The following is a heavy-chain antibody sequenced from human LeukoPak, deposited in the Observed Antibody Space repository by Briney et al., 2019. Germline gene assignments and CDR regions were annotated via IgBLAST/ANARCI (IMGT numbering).Heavy chain of an antibody. CDR3: ACPGGVFESNPAAYYYYYYMDV. Sequence: ASVKVSCKASGGTFSRYAISWVRHGPGEGLEWMGGIIPIFGAAHYAQKFQGRVTITTDEYTSTAYMELSSLRSEDTAVYYCACPGGVFESNPAAYYYYYYMDVWGKGTTVSVSS. V-gene: IGHV1-69*05. CDR2: IIPIFGAA. D-gene: IGHD6-13*01. J-gene: IGHJ6*03. CDR1: GGTFSRYA.